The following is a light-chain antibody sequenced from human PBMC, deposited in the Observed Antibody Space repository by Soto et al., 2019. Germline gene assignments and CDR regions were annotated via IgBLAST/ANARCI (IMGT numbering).Light chain of an antibody. CDR1: QSVSSY. Sequence: IVMTQSPATLSVSPGEGATLSCRASQSVSSYLAWYQQKPGQAPRLLIYDASNRATGIPARFSGSGSGTDFTLTISSLEPEDFAVYYCQQRSNLTFGQGTRLEIK. J-gene: IGKJ5*01. CDR3: QQRSNLT. CDR2: DAS. V-gene: IGKV3-11*01.